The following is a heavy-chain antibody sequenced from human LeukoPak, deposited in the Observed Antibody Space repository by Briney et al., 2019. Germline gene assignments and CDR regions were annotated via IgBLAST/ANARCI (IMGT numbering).Heavy chain of an antibody. V-gene: IGHV3-21*01. CDR1: GFTFSSYS. Sequence: GGSRRLSCAASGFTFSSYSMNWVRQAPGKGLEWVSSISSSSSYIYYADSVKGRFTISRDNAKNSLYLQMNSLRAEDTAVYYCARDGDYYGSGSYYQYWGQGTLVTVSS. CDR3: ARDGDYYGSGSYYQY. CDR2: ISSSSSYI. J-gene: IGHJ4*02. D-gene: IGHD3-10*01.